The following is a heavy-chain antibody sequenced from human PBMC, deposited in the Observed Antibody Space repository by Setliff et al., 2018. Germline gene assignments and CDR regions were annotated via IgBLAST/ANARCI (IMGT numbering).Heavy chain of an antibody. Sequence: ASVKVSCKASGGTFSSYAISWVRQAPGQGLEWMGGISAYNGNTNYAQKLQGRVTMTTDTSTSTAYMELRSLRSDNTAVYYCARPGRGSGRLPYYWGQGTLVTVSS. D-gene: IGHD3-10*01. CDR1: GGTFSSYA. CDR3: ARPGRGSGRLPYY. CDR2: ISAYNGNT. J-gene: IGHJ4*02. V-gene: IGHV1-18*01.